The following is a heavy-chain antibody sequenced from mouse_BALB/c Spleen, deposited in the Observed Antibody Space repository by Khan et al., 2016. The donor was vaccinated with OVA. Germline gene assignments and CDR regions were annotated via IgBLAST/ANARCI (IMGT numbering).Heavy chain of an antibody. Sequence: EVQLQESGPGLVKPSQSLSLTCTVTGFSITSDYAWNWIRQFPGNQLEWMGYISYSGNTKYNPSLKSRISITRDTSKNQFFLQLNSVTIEDTATYYCARVYGGDFDDWGQGTTLTVSS. V-gene: IGHV3-2*02. D-gene: IGHD1-1*01. CDR1: GFSITSDYA. CDR3: ARVYGGDFDD. CDR2: ISYSGNT. J-gene: IGHJ2*01.